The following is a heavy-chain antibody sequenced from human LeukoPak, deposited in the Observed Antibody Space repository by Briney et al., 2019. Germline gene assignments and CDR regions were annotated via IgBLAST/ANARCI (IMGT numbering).Heavy chain of an antibody. Sequence: GGSLRLSCAASGFTFSSYSMNWVRQAPGKGLEWVSSISSSSSYIYYADSVKGRFTIARDNAKNSLYLQMNSLRAEDTAVYYCARVEDYDILTGFDYWGQGTLVTVSS. J-gene: IGHJ4*02. CDR2: ISSSSSYI. V-gene: IGHV3-21*01. CDR3: ARVEDYDILTGFDY. CDR1: GFTFSSYS. D-gene: IGHD3-9*01.